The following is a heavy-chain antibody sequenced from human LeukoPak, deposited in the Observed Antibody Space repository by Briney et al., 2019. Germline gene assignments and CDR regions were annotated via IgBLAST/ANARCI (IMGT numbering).Heavy chain of an antibody. V-gene: IGHV3-48*04. J-gene: IGHJ4*02. CDR1: GFTFSSYS. Sequence: GGSLRLSCAASGFTFSSYSMNWVRQAPGKGLEWVSYISGSSSTMYYADSVKGRFTISRDNAKNSLYLQMNSLRAEDTAVYYCARDGTYSSGWSDWGQGTLVTVSS. CDR3: ARDGTYSSGWSD. D-gene: IGHD6-19*01. CDR2: ISGSSSTM.